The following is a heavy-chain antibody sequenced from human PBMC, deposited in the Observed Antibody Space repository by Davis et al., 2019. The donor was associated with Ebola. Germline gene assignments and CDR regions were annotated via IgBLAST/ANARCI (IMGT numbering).Heavy chain of an antibody. CDR2: VYNSGST. CDR3: ARGPPRMYCSGGNCLTDFKF. J-gene: IGHJ4*02. D-gene: IGHD2-15*01. Sequence: SETLSLTCSVSGGSVSSRSYYWNWIRQPPGKGLEWIGYVYNSGSTEYNPSLKSRVSVAVDTSKNQFSLNLNSVTPADTALYYCARGPPRMYCSGGNCLTDFKFWGRGTLVTVSS. V-gene: IGHV4-61*01. CDR1: GGSVSSRSYY.